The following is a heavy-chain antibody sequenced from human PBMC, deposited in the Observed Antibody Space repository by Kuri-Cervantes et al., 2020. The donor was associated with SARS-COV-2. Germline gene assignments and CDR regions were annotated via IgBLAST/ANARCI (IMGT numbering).Heavy chain of an antibody. CDR3: ARQLRYYDFWSGSISPEYYFDY. V-gene: IGHV5-51*01. D-gene: IGHD3-3*01. CDR1: GYSFTSYW. J-gene: IGHJ4*02. Sequence: GGSLRLSCKGSGYSFTSYWIGWVRQMPGKGLEWMGIIYPGDSDTRYSPSFQGQVTISADKSISTAYLQWSSLKASDTAMYYCARQLRYYDFWSGSISPEYYFDYWGQGTLVTVSS. CDR2: IYPGDSDT.